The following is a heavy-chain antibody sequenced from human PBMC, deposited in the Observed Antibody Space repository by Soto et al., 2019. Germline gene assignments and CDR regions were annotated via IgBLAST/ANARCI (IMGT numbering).Heavy chain of an antibody. CDR2: IYYSGST. CDR1: GGSISSGGYY. CDR3: ARVAPRYDYGDLSTHNWFDP. Sequence: QVQLQESGPGLVKPSQTLSLTCTVSGGSISSGGYYWSWIRQHPGKGLEWIGYIYYSGSTYYNPYSKSRVTISVATYKNQFSMKLSSVTAADTAVYYCARVAPRYDYGDLSTHNWFDPWGQGTLVTVSS. D-gene: IGHD4-17*01. J-gene: IGHJ5*02. V-gene: IGHV4-31*03.